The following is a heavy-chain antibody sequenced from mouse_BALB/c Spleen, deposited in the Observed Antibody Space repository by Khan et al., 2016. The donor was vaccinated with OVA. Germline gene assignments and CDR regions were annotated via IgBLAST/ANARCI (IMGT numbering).Heavy chain of an antibody. D-gene: IGHD1-1*01. CDR2: VSTGGSYT. CDR1: GFTFSTYG. Sequence: VELVESGGDLVKPGGSLKLSCAASGFTFSTYGMSWVRQTPDKRLEWVATVSTGGSYTYYPDSVKGRITISRDTAKNTLYLQMSGQKSEDTAMFYCTRLAYYYDGGGFAYWGQGTLVTGSA. V-gene: IGHV5-6*01. CDR3: TRLAYYYDGGGFAY. J-gene: IGHJ3*01.